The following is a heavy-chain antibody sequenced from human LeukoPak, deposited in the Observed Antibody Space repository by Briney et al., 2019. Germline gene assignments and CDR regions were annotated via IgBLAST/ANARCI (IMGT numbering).Heavy chain of an antibody. CDR1: GFTVSSNY. CDR3: AKKVGYCSSTSCYSDAFDI. V-gene: IGHV3-53*01. J-gene: IGHJ3*02. D-gene: IGHD2-2*01. CDR2: IYSGGRT. Sequence: GGSLRLSCAASGFTVSSNYMSWVRQAPGKGLEWVSVIYSGGRTYYADSVKGRFTISRDNSKNTLYLQMNSLRAEDTAVYYCAKKVGYCSSTSCYSDAFDIWGQGTMVTVSS.